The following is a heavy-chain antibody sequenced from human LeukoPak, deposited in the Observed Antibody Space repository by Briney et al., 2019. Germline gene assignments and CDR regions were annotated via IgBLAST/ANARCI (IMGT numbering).Heavy chain of an antibody. J-gene: IGHJ4*02. CDR1: GYTFTGYY. CDR2: INPNSGGT. D-gene: IGHD3-3*01. Sequence: ASVKVSCKASGYTFTGYYMHWVRQAPGQGLEWMGWINPNSGGTNYAQKFQGRVTMTRDTSISTAYMELSRLRSDDTAVYYCARVGFLEWLLSGYDYWGQGTLVTVSS. CDR3: ARVGFLEWLLSGYDY. V-gene: IGHV1-2*02.